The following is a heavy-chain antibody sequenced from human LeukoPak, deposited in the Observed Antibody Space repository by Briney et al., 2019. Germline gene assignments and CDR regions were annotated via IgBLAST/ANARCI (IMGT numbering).Heavy chain of an antibody. D-gene: IGHD3-9*01. J-gene: IGHJ4*02. CDR2: IYYSGST. CDR1: GDSVSSDNYY. V-gene: IGHV4-61*01. CDR3: ARGPTRYYFDY. Sequence: MASETLSLTCTVSGDSVSSDNYYWSWIRQPPGKGLEWIAYIYYSGSTNCNPSLKSRVTISIDTSKNQFSLKLSSVTAADTAVYYCARGPTRYYFDYWGQGTPVTVSS.